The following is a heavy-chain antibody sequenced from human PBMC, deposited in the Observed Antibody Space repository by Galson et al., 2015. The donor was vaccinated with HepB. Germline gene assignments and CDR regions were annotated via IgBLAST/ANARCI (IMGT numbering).Heavy chain of an antibody. CDR1: GDSVSSNSAA. D-gene: IGHD3-22*01. CDR3: ARGYYYDSSHGHGVGD. V-gene: IGHV6-1*01. Sequence: CAISGDSVSSNSAAWNWIRQSPSRGLEWLGRTYYRSKWYNDYAVSVKSRITINPDTSKNQFSLQLNSVTPEDTAVYYCARGYYYDSSHGHGVGDWGQGTLVTVSS. CDR2: TYYRSKWYN. J-gene: IGHJ4*02.